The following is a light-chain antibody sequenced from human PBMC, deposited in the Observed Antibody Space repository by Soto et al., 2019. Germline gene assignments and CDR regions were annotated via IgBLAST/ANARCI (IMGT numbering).Light chain of an antibody. CDR2: AAS. CDR1: ESIARH. CDR3: QQTYSTLSIT. J-gene: IGKJ5*01. V-gene: IGKV1-39*01. Sequence: DIQMTQSPSSLSASVGDRVTITCRASESIARHLNWYQQSPGKAPKLLIYAASTLQNGVPSRFRGRGSGTEFTLTISNLQPEDFSTYYCQQTYSTLSITFGQGTRLEI.